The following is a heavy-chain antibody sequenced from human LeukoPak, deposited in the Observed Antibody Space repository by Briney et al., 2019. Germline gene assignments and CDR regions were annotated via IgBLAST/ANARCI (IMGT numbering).Heavy chain of an antibody. CDR1: GGSISSSNYY. CDR2: IYYSGST. J-gene: IGHJ3*02. V-gene: IGHV4-39*01. CDR3: ARQRRRQITMTVVVNKGGAFDI. D-gene: IGHD3-22*01. Sequence: PSETLSLTCTVSGGSISSSNYYWGWVRQPPGKGLEWIGSIYYSGSTYYNRTLKSRVTISVDTSKNQFSLKLSSVTAADTAVYYCARQRRRQITMTVVVNKGGAFDIWGQGTMVTISS.